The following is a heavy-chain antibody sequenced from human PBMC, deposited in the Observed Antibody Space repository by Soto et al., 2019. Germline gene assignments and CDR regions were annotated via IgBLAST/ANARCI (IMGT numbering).Heavy chain of an antibody. Sequence: ESGGGLVQPGGSLRLPCAASGFTLSSYAMSWVRQAPGKGLEWVSGISGSGGSTYYADSVKGRFTLSRDNSKNTVYLQMNSLRAEDTAVYYCAKDSPVGVPLLRDLHDWGQGTLVTVSS. D-gene: IGHD2-15*01. J-gene: IGHJ1*01. CDR2: ISGSGGST. V-gene: IGHV3-23*01. CDR3: AKDSPVGVPLLRDLHD. CDR1: GFTLSSYA.